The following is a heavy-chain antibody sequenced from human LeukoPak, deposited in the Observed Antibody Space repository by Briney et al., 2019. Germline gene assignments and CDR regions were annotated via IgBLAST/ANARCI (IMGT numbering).Heavy chain of an antibody. V-gene: IGHV4-31*03. CDR3: ARSLDTSYALYYYYYGMDV. CDR2: IYYSGST. D-gene: IGHD2-2*01. Sequence: SETLSLTCTVSGGSISSGGYYWSWIRQHPGKGLEWIGYIYYSGSTYYNPSLKSRVTISVDTSKNQFSLKLSSVTAADTAVYYCARSLDTSYALYYYYYGMDVWGQGITVTVSS. J-gene: IGHJ6*02. CDR1: GGSISSGGYY.